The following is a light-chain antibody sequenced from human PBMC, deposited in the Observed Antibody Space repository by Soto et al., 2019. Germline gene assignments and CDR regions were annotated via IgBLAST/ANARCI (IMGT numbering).Light chain of an antibody. CDR1: QSVGSK. Sequence: EIVMTQSPATLSVSPGEKATLSCRASQSVGSKLAWYQQKPGQAPRFLIYGASIRATGIPARISGGGSGTEFTLTISSLQSEDFAVYYCQQYDNWPRTFGQGTKVDIK. CDR3: QQYDNWPRT. V-gene: IGKV3-15*01. CDR2: GAS. J-gene: IGKJ1*01.